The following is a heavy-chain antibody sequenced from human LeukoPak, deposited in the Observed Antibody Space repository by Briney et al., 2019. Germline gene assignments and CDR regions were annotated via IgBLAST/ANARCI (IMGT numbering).Heavy chain of an antibody. D-gene: IGHD5-24*01. CDR1: GGSISSYY. CDR3: ARSRDGYLFDY. Sequence: SETLSLTCTVSGGSISSYYWSWIRQPPGKGLEWIDYIYYSGNTNYNPSLKSRVTISVDTSKNQFSLKLGSVTAADTAMYYCARSRDGYLFDYWGQGTLVTVSS. V-gene: IGHV4-59*01. J-gene: IGHJ4*02. CDR2: IYYSGNT.